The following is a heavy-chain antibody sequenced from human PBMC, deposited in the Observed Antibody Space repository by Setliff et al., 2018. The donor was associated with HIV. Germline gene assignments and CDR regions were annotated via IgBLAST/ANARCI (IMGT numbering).Heavy chain of an antibody. Sequence: GASVKVSCKASGYTFSSYGISWVRQAPGQGLEWMGWINPYSGKTKYAQNLQGRVTMTTDTSTSTADMELRSLRSDDTAMYYCAGERPYCSGGSCYGLNYFDCWGQGTLVTVSS. V-gene: IGHV1-18*04. D-gene: IGHD2-15*01. CDR1: GYTFSSYG. CDR2: INPYSGKT. J-gene: IGHJ4*02. CDR3: AGERPYCSGGSCYGLNYFDC.